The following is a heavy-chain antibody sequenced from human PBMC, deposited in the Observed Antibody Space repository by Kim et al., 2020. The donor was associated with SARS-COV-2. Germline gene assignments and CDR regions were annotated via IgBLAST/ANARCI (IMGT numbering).Heavy chain of an antibody. D-gene: IGHD3-22*01. CDR3: ARQGYDSSGYGMDV. J-gene: IGHJ6*02. Sequence: TPSLKSRVTISVDTSKNQFSLKLSSVTAADTAVYYCARQGYDSSGYGMDVWGQGTTVTVSS. V-gene: IGHV4-39*01.